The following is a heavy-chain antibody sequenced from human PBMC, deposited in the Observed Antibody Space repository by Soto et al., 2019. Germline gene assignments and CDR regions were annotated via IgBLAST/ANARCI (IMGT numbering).Heavy chain of an antibody. V-gene: IGHV3-23*01. CDR2: ISGSGGST. Sequence: GGSLRLSCAASGFTFSDYYMTWVRQAPGKGLEWVSVISGSGGSTYFADSVKGRFTISRDNSKNTLYLQMSSLRAEDTAVYYCARDRQLVRENYYYYGMDVWGQGTTVTVSS. CDR1: GFTFSDYY. D-gene: IGHD6-13*01. J-gene: IGHJ6*02. CDR3: ARDRQLVRENYYYYGMDV.